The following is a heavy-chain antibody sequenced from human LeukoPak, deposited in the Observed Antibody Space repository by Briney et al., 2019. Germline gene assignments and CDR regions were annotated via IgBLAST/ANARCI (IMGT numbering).Heavy chain of an antibody. D-gene: IGHD6-13*01. CDR2: ISGSGGST. CDR1: GFTFSSYA. Sequence: PGGSLRLSCAASGFTFSSYAMSWVRQAPGKGLEWVSAISGSGGSTYYADSVKGRFTISRDNSKNTLYLQMNSLRAEDTAVYYCAKGQGIAAAGVYYYYGMDVWGQGTTVTVSS. CDR3: AKGQGIAAAGVYYYYGMDV. J-gene: IGHJ6*02. V-gene: IGHV3-23*01.